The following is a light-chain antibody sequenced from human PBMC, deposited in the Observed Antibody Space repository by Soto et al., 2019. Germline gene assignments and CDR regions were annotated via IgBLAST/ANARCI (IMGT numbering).Light chain of an antibody. CDR2: GNS. CDR1: SSNIGAGYD. V-gene: IGLV1-40*01. Sequence: QSVLTQPLSVSGAPGQRVTISCTGSSSNIGAGYDVHWYQQLPGTAPKLLIYGNSNRPSGVPDRFSGSKSGTSASLAITGLQAEDEADYYCQSYDSSLSPYVFGTGTKVTVL. CDR3: QSYDSSLSPYV. J-gene: IGLJ1*01.